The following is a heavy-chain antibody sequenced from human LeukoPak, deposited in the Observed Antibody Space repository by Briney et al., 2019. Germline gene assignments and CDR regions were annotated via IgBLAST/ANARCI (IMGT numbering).Heavy chain of an antibody. CDR3: AREGAGYTYGEDY. CDR1: GFIFSDQY. CDR2: TQNKANRYTL. J-gene: IGHJ4*02. V-gene: IGHV3-72*01. D-gene: IGHD5-18*01. Sequence: GGSLRLSCAVSGFIFSDQYMDWVRQAPGKGLEWVGRTQNKANRYTLDYAASVRGRFTISRDDSKNSLFLQMNSLKTEDTAVYYCAREGAGYTYGEDYWGQGTLVTVSS.